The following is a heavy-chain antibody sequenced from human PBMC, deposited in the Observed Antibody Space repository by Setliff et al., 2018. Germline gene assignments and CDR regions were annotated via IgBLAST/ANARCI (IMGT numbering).Heavy chain of an antibody. CDR3: ARDFLGIHIDHGNALDDY. J-gene: IGHJ4*02. CDR2: IIPIFGTT. CDR1: GGTFNTYA. V-gene: IGHV1-69*13. D-gene: IGHD4-17*01. Sequence: SVKVSCKASGGTFNTYAISWVRQAPGQGLEWMGGIIPIFGTTNYAQKFQGRVTITADESTSTAYMELSSLRSEDTAVYYCARDFLGIHIDHGNALDDYWGQGNLVTVSS.